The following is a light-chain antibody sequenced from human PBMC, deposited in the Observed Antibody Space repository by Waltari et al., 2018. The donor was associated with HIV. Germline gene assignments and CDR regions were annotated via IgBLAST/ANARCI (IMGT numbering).Light chain of an antibody. CDR3: QQRSNWPRT. CDR2: DAS. V-gene: IGKV3-11*01. J-gene: IGKJ1*01. Sequence: EIVLIQSPVTVSLSPGERATLSCRASQSVGSYLAWYQQKAGQAPRLLIYDASNRGTGIPARFTGSGSGTDFTLTISSLEPADVAVYYCQQRSNWPRTFGQGTKVEIK. CDR1: QSVGSY.